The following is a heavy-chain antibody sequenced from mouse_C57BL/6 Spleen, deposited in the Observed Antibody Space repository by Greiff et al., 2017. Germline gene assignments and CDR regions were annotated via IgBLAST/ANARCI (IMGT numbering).Heavy chain of an antibody. D-gene: IGHD2-4*01. V-gene: IGHV5-12*01. CDR3: ARPGDYGYFDY. CDR1: GFTFSDYY. Sequence: DVKLVESGGGLVQPGGSLKLSCAASGFTFSDYYMYWVRPTPEKRLEWVAYISNGGGSTYYPDTVKGRFTISRDNAKNTLYLQMSRLKSEDTAMYYCARPGDYGYFDYWGQGTTLTVSS. CDR2: ISNGGGST. J-gene: IGHJ2*01.